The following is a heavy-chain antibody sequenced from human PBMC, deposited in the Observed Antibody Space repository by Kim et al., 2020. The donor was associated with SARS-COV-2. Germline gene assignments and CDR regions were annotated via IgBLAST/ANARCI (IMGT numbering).Heavy chain of an antibody. CDR3: ARGGGYRLDP. Sequence: WYNDYAVSVKNRITINPDTSKNQFSLQLTSVTPEDTAVYYCARGGGYRLDPWGQGTLVTVSS. V-gene: IGHV6-1*01. D-gene: IGHD3-22*01. CDR2: WYN. J-gene: IGHJ5*02.